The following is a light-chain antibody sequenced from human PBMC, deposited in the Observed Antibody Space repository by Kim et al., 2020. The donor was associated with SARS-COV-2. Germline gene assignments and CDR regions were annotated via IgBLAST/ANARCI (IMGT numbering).Light chain of an antibody. CDR1: QSVSRY. V-gene: IGKV3-11*01. Sequence: EVVLTQSPATLSLSPGERATLSCRASQSVSRYLAWYQQKPGQAPRLLIYDASTRATDIPARFSGSGSGTEFTLTISNLDPEDSAVYYCQHRANWPLTFGGGTKVDIK. CDR2: DAS. CDR3: QHRANWPLT. J-gene: IGKJ4*01.